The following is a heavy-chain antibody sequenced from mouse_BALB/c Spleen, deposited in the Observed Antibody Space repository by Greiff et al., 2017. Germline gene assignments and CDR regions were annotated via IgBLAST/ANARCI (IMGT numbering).Heavy chain of an antibody. Sequence: QVQLKQSGAELVRPGTSVKISCKASGYAFTNYWLGWVKQRPGHGLEWIGDIYPGSGNTYYNKKFKGKATLTADKSSSTAYMQLSSLTSEDSAVYFCAREGVITTRGYAMDYWGQGTSVTVSS. CDR1: GYAFTNYW. D-gene: IGHD1-1*01. V-gene: IGHV1-63*01. CDR2: IYPGSGNT. J-gene: IGHJ4*01. CDR3: AREGVITTRGYAMDY.